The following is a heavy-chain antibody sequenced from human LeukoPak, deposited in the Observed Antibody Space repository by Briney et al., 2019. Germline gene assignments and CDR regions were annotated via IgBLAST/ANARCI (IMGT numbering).Heavy chain of an antibody. CDR2: INPSGGST. D-gene: IGHD3-22*01. Sequence: GASVKVSCKASGYTFTSYYMHWVRQAPGQGLEWMGIINPSGGSTSYAQKFQGRVTMTRDTSTSTVYMELSSLRSEDTAAYYCARSLRKWLLLGYWDQGTLVTVSS. CDR1: GYTFTSYY. CDR3: ARSLRKWLLLGY. J-gene: IGHJ4*02. V-gene: IGHV1-46*01.